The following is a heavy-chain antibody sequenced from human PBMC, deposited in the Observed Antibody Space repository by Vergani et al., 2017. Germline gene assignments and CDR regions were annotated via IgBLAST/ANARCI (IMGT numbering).Heavy chain of an antibody. D-gene: IGHD1-26*01. CDR3: ARDRRGRSESFDY. CDR2: IIPILGIA. J-gene: IGHJ4*02. V-gene: IGHV1-69*08. Sequence: QVQLVQSGAEVKKPASSLTVSCKSSLCTFSSYTISWVRQAPGQGLEWIGRIIPILGIANYAQKFQGRVSITADKSTSTAYMELSSLRSEDTAVYYCARDRRGRSESFDYWGQGTLVTVSS. CDR1: LCTFSSYT.